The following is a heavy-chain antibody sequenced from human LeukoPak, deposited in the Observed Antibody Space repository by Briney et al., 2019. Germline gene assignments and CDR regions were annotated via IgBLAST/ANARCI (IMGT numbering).Heavy chain of an antibody. V-gene: IGHV3-74*01. CDR1: GFTFNIYA. CDR3: VRGTIPAPGRVDN. CDR2: VNSDASSA. J-gene: IGHJ4*02. D-gene: IGHD6-13*01. Sequence: PGGSLRLSCAASGFTFNIYAMSWVRQAPGKGLVWASRVNSDASSATYADSVKGRFTISRDNAKNTLYLQMNSLRAEDTAVYYCVRGTIPAPGRVDNWGQGTLVTVSS.